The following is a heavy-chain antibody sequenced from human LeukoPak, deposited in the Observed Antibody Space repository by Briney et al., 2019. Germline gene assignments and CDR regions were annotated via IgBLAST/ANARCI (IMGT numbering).Heavy chain of an antibody. V-gene: IGHV3-23*01. CDR3: AKDPTYYYDSSAAFDP. J-gene: IGHJ5*02. CDR2: ISGSGGST. D-gene: IGHD3-22*01. Sequence: GGSLRLSCTASGFTFGDYAMSWVRQAPGKGLEWVSAISGSGGSTYYADSVKGRFTISRDNSKNTLYLQMNSLRAEDTAVYYCAKDPTYYYDSSAAFDPWGQGTLVTVSS. CDR1: GFTFGDYA.